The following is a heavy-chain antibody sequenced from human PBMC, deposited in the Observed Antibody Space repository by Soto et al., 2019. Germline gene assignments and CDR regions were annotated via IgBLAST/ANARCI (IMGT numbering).Heavy chain of an antibody. Sequence: SETLSLTCTVSGGSISSYYWSWVRQPAGKGLEWIGCIYTSGSTNYNPSLKSRVTMSVDTSKNQFSLKLSSVTAADTAVYYCARDCSGGSCYRENYYYYGMDVWGQGTTVTVSS. CDR2: IYTSGST. V-gene: IGHV4-4*07. CDR3: ARDCSGGSCYRENYYYYGMDV. CDR1: GGSISSYY. D-gene: IGHD2-15*01. J-gene: IGHJ6*02.